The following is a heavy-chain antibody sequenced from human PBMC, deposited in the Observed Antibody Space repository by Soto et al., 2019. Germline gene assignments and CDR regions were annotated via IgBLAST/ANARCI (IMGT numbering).Heavy chain of an antibody. J-gene: IGHJ4*02. V-gene: IGHV1-3*01. Sequence: ASVKVSCKASGYSFSTFAIHWVRQAPGQRLEWMGWVNAGNGDTKYSEKFQGRVTITGRTSASTAYMDLSSLRSEDTAVYYCATQGRTTTEFDFWGQGTLVTVSS. D-gene: IGHD4-4*01. CDR3: ATQGRTTTEFDF. CDR1: GYSFSTFA. CDR2: VNAGNGDT.